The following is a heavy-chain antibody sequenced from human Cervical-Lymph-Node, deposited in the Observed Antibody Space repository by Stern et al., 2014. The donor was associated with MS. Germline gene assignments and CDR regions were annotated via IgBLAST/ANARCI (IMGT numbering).Heavy chain of an antibody. Sequence: QVTLRESGPTLLKPTQTLTLTCTFSGFSLTTTGMGVGWIRQPPGKALEWLARIYCDDDKRYSPSLNSRLTVTKDTSKNQVVLTMTNRDPVDTGTYYCARRGPCSASTCTFDFWGQGALVSVSS. CDR3: ARRGPCSASTCTFDF. V-gene: IGHV2-5*02. CDR1: GFSLTTTGMG. CDR2: IYCDDDK. D-gene: IGHD2-15*01. J-gene: IGHJ4*02.